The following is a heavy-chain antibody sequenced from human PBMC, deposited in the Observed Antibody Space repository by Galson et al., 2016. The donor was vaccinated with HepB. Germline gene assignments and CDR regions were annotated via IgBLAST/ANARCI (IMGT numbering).Heavy chain of an antibody. V-gene: IGHV4-39*01. CDR3: ARRGQWLPNY. CDR2: IYYSGTT. D-gene: IGHD6-19*01. CDR1: GVSISRNKYY. J-gene: IGHJ4*02. Sequence: LSLTCTVSGVSISRNKYYWGWIRQPPGRGLEWIGSIYYSGTTYYNPSLKSRVTLSIDTSKNQFSLKLSSVTAADTAVYYCARRGQWLPNYWGQGTLVTVSS.